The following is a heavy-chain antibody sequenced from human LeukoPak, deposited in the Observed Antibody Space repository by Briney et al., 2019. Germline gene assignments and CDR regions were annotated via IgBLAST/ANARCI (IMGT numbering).Heavy chain of an antibody. J-gene: IGHJ4*02. V-gene: IGHV4-61*02. CDR3: ARDLVHYFDSSGYYTN. CDR2: IYTSGST. Sequence: SETLSLTCTVSGGSISSGSYYWSWIRQPAGKGLEWIGRIYTSGSTNYNPSLKSRVTMSVDTSKNQFSLKLSSVTAADTAVYYCARDLVHYFDSSGYYTNWGQGTLVTVSS. CDR1: GGSISSGSYY. D-gene: IGHD3-22*01.